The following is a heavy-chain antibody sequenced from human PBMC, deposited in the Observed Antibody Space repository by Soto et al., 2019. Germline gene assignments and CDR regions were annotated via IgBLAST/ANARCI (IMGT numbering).Heavy chain of an antibody. CDR1: GFTFSSYG. J-gene: IGHJ6*02. V-gene: IGHV3-30*18. D-gene: IGHD3-22*01. CDR2: ISYDGSNK. Sequence: GGSLRLSCAASGFTFSSYGMHWVRQAPGKGLEWVAVISYDGSNKYYADSVKGRFTISRDNSKNTLYLQMNSLRAEDTAVYYCAKHTMTDYGMDVWGQWTTVTVSS. CDR3: AKHTMTDYGMDV.